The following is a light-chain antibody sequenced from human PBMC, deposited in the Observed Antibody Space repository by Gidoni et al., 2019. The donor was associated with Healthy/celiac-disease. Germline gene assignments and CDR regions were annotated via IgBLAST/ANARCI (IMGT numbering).Light chain of an antibody. J-gene: IGKJ1*01. V-gene: IGKV1-5*01. Sequence: DIQITQSPSTLSASVGDRVTITCRASQSISSWLAWYQQKPGKAPKLLIYDASSFESGVPSRFSGSGSGTEFTLTISSLQPDDFATYYCKQYKSYSWTFGQGTKVEIK. CDR2: DAS. CDR1: QSISSW. CDR3: KQYKSYSWT.